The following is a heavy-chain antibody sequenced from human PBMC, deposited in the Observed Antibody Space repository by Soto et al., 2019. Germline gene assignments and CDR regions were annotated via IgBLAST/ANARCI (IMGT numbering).Heavy chain of an antibody. Sequence: EVQLLESGGGLVQPGGSLRLSCAASGFSFSGSAMCWVRQGPGKGLEFVSSITRSGSEAFYADSVKGRFTMSRDNSKNMLFLQMNSLRAEDTAVYYCAKEGYESGWYWESWGQGALVTVS. CDR3: AKEGYESGWYWES. D-gene: IGHD6-19*01. CDR2: ITRSGSEA. V-gene: IGHV3-23*01. J-gene: IGHJ1*01. CDR1: GFSFSGSA.